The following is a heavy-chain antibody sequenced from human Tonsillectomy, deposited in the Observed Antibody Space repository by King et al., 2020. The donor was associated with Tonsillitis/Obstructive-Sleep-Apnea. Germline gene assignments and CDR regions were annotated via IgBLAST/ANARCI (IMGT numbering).Heavy chain of an antibody. V-gene: IGHV5-51*01. CDR2: IYPGDSDT. Sequence: QLVQSGAEVKKPGESLKISCKSSGYIFTSYWIGWVRQKPGKGLEWMGIIYPGDSDTRYSTSSQGQVTISADKSISTAYLQWSSLKASDTAMYYCTRPQYSFGYLDYFDPWGQGTLVTVSS. D-gene: IGHD3-22*01. CDR3: TRPQYSFGYLDYFDP. J-gene: IGHJ5*02. CDR1: GYIFTSYW.